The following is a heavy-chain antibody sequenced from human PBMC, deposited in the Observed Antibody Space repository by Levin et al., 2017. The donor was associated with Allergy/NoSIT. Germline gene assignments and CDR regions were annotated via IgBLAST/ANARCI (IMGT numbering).Heavy chain of an antibody. V-gene: IGHV1-2*02. CDR1: GYTFTGYY. CDR3: ARDYPRIAVAGSWRAFDI. J-gene: IGHJ3*02. Sequence: ASVKVSCKASGYTFTGYYMHWVRQAPGQGLEWMGWINPNSGGTNYAQKFQGRVTMTRDTSISTAYMELSRLRSDDTAVYYCARDYPRIAVAGSWRAFDIWGQGTMVTVSS. D-gene: IGHD6-19*01. CDR2: INPNSGGT.